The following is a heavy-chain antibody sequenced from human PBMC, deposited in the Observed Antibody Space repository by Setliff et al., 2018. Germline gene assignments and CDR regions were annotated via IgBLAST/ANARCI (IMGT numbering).Heavy chain of an antibody. CDR1: GFSLNTTGEG. CDR2: VYWDGDQ. CDR3: ALRRGNEWHLVRWFDP. V-gene: IGHV2-5*02. J-gene: IGHJ5*02. Sequence: ESGPTLVNPTQTLTLTCTFSGFSLNTTGEGVGWIRQPPGKALEWLALVYWDGDQRYSPSLNSRLSITKDSSKSQVFLTMTNMDPVDTATYYCALRRGNEWHLVRWFDPWGPGIQVTSPQ. D-gene: IGHD6-6*01.